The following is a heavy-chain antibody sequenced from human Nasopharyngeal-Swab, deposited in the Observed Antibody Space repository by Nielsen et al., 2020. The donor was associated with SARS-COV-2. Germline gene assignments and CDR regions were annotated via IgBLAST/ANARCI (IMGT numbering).Heavy chain of an antibody. V-gene: IGHV3-9*01. CDR3: AKDRLYPEVKWGNSMDV. CDR2: ISWNSDSI. CDR1: RFTFDDYA. J-gene: IGHJ6*02. D-gene: IGHD1-26*01. Sequence: GGSLRLSCAASRFTFDDYAMHWVRQAPGKGLEWVSGISWNSDSIGYADSVKGRFTMSRDNAKNSLYLQMNSLRDEDTALYYCAKDRLYPEVKWGNSMDVWGQGTTVTVSS.